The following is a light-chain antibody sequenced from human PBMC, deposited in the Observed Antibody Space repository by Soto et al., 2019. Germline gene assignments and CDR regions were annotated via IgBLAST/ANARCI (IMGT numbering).Light chain of an antibody. CDR3: QQSYSTPPT. V-gene: IGKV1-5*03. CDR1: QSISSW. Sequence: DIQMTQSPSTLSTSVGDRVTITCRASQSISSWLAWYQQKPGKAPKLLIYKASSLESGVPSRFSGSGSGTEFTLTISSLQPDDFATYYCQQSYSTPPTFGGGTKWIS. J-gene: IGKJ4*01. CDR2: KAS.